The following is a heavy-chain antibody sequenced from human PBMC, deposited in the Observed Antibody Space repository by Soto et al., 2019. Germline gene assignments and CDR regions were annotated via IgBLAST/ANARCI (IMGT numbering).Heavy chain of an antibody. CDR1: GGSISSSSYY. CDR3: ARQPYSSSWYWFDP. J-gene: IGHJ5*02. D-gene: IGHD6-13*01. V-gene: IGHV4-39*01. Sequence: LSLTCTVSGGSISSSSYYWGWIRQPPGKGLEWIGSIYYSGSTYYNPSLKSRVTISVDTSKNQFSLKLSSVTAADTAVYYCARQPYSSSWYWFDPWGQGTLVTVSS. CDR2: IYYSGST.